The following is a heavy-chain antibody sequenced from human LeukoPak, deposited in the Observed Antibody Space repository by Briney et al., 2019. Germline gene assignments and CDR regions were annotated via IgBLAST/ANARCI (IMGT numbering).Heavy chain of an antibody. CDR3: ARDYFDH. Sequence: GGSLRLSCVASGITFTKAWMSWVRQAPGKGLEWVANIKRDGSEIYYVESVKGRFTISRDNTRNSLYLQMNSLTAEDSAVYYCARDYFDHWGQGTLVTVSS. CDR2: IKRDGSEI. V-gene: IGHV3-7*05. CDR1: GITFTKAW. J-gene: IGHJ4*02.